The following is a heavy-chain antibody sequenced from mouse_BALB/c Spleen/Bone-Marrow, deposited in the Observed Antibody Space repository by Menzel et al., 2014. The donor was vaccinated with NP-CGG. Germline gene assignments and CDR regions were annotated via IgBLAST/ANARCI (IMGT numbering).Heavy chain of an antibody. D-gene: IGHD1-1*01. CDR2: MSSSGST. Sequence: EVQLQQSGPGLVKPSQSLSLTCTVTGYSITSDYARNWIRQFPGNKLEWMGYMSSSGSTSYRPSLKSRISITRDTSKNQFFLQLNSVTAEDTGTYYCARDYYGSSYFDYWGQGTTLTVSS. CDR3: ARDYYGSSYFDY. CDR1: GYSITSDYA. J-gene: IGHJ2*01. V-gene: IGHV3-2*02.